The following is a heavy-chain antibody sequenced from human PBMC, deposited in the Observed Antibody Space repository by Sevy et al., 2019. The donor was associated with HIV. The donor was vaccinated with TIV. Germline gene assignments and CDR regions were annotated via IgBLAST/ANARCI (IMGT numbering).Heavy chain of an antibody. J-gene: IGHJ4*02. D-gene: IGHD3-16*02. Sequence: SGPTLVKPTQPLTLTCTFSEFSLSTIGVAVGWIRQPPGRALEWLALIYWDDHKVYSPSLKSRLTITKDTSKNQVVLTLTNVNPVDTATYSCAHRQPLYRDSRLGYFDYWGQGILVTVSS. CDR1: EFSLSTIGVA. V-gene: IGHV2-5*02. CDR3: AHRQPLYRDSRLGYFDY. CDR2: IYWDDHK.